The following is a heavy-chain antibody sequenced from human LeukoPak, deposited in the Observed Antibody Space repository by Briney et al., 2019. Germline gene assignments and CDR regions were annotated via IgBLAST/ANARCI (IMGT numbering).Heavy chain of an antibody. CDR3: ARVGPYSTSSDYFDY. V-gene: IGHV4-59*01. Sequence: SETLSLTCTVSGGSINNYYWSWIRQPPGKGLEWIGYMYYSGSTNYNPSLKSRVTISLDTSKNQFSLKLSSVTAADTAVYYCARVGPYSTSSDYFDYWGQGTLVTVSS. D-gene: IGHD6-6*01. CDR1: GGSINNYY. J-gene: IGHJ4*02. CDR2: MYYSGST.